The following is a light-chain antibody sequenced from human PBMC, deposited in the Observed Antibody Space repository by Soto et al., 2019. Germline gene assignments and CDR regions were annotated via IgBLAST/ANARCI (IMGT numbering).Light chain of an antibody. CDR3: HQYYSAPQT. CDR2: WAS. J-gene: IGKJ1*01. Sequence: DIVMTQSPDSLAVSLGERATINCKSSQNLLYTSDNKNYLDWYQQKPGQPPKLRIYWASTRESGVPNRFSASGSGTEFTLTSSSLHAKDVAVYYCHQYYSAPQTFGQGTKVEVK. V-gene: IGKV4-1*01. CDR1: QNLLYTSDNKNY.